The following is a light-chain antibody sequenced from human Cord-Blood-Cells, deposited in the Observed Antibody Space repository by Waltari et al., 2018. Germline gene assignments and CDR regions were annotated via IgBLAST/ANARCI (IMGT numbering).Light chain of an antibody. V-gene: IGLV2-23*01. CDR1: SSDVASYNL. CDR2: EGS. CDR3: CSYAGSSTLL. Sequence: QSALTQPVSVSGSPGHSITISCTGTSSDVASYNLVSWYQQHPGKAPKLSIYEGSKRPSGVSNRFSGSKSGNTASLTISGLQAEDEADYYCCSYAGSSTLLFGGGTKLTVL. J-gene: IGLJ2*01.